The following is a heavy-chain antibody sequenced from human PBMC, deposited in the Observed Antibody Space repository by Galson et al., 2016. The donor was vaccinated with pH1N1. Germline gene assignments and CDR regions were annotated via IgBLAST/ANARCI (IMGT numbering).Heavy chain of an antibody. V-gene: IGHV3-7*01. J-gene: IGHJ4*02. D-gene: IGHD2-21*01. CDR1: GFSLSSFW. CDR3: ARAIAQGDSY. CDR2: TNQDGSVK. Sequence: SLRLSCAASGFSLSSFWMTWVRQAPGKGLEWVANTNQDGSVKYYVDSVKGRFTISRDSAKNSLYLQMDSLRAEDTAIYYCARAIAQGDSYWGQGTLVTVSS.